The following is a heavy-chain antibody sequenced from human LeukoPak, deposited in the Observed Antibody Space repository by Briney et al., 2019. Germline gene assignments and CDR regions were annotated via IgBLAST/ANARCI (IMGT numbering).Heavy chain of an antibody. CDR1: GYTFTSYG. V-gene: IGHV1-18*01. J-gene: IGHJ6*02. Sequence: ASVKVSCKASGYTFTSYGISWVRQAPGQGLEWMGWISAYNGNTNYAQKLQGRVTMTTDTSTSTAYMELRSLRSDDTAVYYCARGQTTVTTGDPLWEYYYYYYYGMDVWGQGTTVTVSS. D-gene: IGHD4-17*01. CDR3: ARGQTTVTTGDPLWEYYYYYYYGMDV. CDR2: ISAYNGNT.